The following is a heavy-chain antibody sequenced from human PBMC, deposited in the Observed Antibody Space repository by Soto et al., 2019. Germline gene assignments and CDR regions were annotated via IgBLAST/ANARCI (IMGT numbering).Heavy chain of an antibody. D-gene: IGHD5-18*01. Sequence: ASVKVSCKASGGTFGSQGIAWVRQAPGQGLEWMGGFIAMLGTPTYAKKVQGRATISADESLTSSYLELRSLRSEDTGVYFCARGAMANFDYWGQGTVVTAPQ. CDR1: GGTFGSQG. V-gene: IGHV1-69*13. CDR2: FIAMLGTP. CDR3: ARGAMANFDY. J-gene: IGHJ4*02.